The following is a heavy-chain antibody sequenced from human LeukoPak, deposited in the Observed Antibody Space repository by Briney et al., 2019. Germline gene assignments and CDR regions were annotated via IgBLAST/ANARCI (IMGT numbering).Heavy chain of an antibody. Sequence: GGSLRLSCAASGFTFSDYYMSWIRQAPGKGLEWVSYISSSGSTIYYADSVKGRFTISRDNAKNPLYLQMNSLRAADTAVYYCARTTMIKRPGWFDPWGQGTLVTVSS. CDR1: GFTFSDYY. J-gene: IGHJ5*02. D-gene: IGHD4-23*01. CDR2: ISSSGSTI. V-gene: IGHV3-11*01. CDR3: ARTTMIKRPGWFDP.